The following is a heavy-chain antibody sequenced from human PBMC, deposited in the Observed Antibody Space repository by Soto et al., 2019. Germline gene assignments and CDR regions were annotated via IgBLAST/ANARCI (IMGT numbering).Heavy chain of an antibody. CDR1: GYTFTSND. J-gene: IGHJ4*02. CDR3: ARPLCSSTRCGPYFFHS. D-gene: IGHD2-2*01. Sequence: ASVKVSCKASGYTFTSNDINWVRQAPGQGPEWMGWMNPDNGKTGFAQKFQGRITMTRNTSISTAYMELSSLRSDDTAVYFCARPLCSSTRCGPYFFHSWGQASLVTVPS. CDR2: MNPDNGKT. V-gene: IGHV1-8*01.